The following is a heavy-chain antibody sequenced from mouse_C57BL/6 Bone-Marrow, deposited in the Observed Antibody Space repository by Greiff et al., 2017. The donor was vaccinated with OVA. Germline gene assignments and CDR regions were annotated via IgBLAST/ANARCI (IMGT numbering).Heavy chain of an antibody. J-gene: IGHJ4*01. V-gene: IGHV1-64*01. Sequence: QVQLQQPGAELVKPGASVKLSCKAPGYTFTSYWMHWVKQRPGQGLEWIGMIHPNSGSTNYNEKFKSKATLTVDKSSSTAYMQLSSLTAEDAAVYYCARRGDSSGCYAMDYWGQGTSVTVSS. CDR2: IHPNSGST. CDR3: ARRGDSSGCYAMDY. CDR1: GYTFTSYW. D-gene: IGHD3-2*02.